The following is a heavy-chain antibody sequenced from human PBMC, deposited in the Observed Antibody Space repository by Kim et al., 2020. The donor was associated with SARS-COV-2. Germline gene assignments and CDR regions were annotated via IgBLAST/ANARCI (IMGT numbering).Heavy chain of an antibody. Sequence: GGSLRLSCTASGFTFGDYAMSWVRQAPGKGLEWVGFIRSKAYGGTTEYAASVKGRFTISRDDSKSIAYLQMNSMKTEDTAVYSCTSFLRYCSSTSCFDYWGQGTLVTVSS. V-gene: IGHV3-49*04. J-gene: IGHJ4*02. D-gene: IGHD2-2*01. CDR1: GFTFGDYA. CDR3: TSFLRYCSSTSCFDY. CDR2: IRSKAYGGTT.